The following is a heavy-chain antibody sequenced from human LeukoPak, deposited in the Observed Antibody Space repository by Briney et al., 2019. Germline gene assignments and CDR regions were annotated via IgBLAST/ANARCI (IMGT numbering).Heavy chain of an antibody. D-gene: IGHD6-25*01. CDR1: GFSFTNYW. Sequence: PGGSLRLSCAASGFSFTNYWMHWVRQAPGKGLVWVSHINSDGSATRYADSVKGRFTISRDNAMNTLYLQMNSLRGEDTAVYYCARDVGSAPFDYWGQGTLVTVSS. CDR3: ARDVGSAPFDY. V-gene: IGHV3-74*01. CDR2: INSDGSAT. J-gene: IGHJ4*02.